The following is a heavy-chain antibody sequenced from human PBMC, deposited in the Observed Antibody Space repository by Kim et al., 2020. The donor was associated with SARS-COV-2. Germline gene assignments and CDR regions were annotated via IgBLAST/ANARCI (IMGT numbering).Heavy chain of an antibody. V-gene: IGHV4-34*01. CDR3: ARTVLIAARPLRWFDY. CDR2: INHSGST. D-gene: IGHD6-6*01. Sequence: SETLSLTCAVYGGSFSGYYWSWIRQPPGKGLEWIGEINHSGSTNYNPSLKSRVTISVDTSKNQFSLKLRSVTAADTAVYYCARTVLIAARPLRWFDYWGQGTLVTVSS. CDR1: GGSFSGYY. J-gene: IGHJ4*02.